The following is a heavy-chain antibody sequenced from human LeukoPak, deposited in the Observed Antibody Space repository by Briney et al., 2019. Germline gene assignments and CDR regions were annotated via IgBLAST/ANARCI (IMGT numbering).Heavy chain of an antibody. J-gene: IGHJ4*02. CDR2: ISSSSTTI. CDR1: GFIFSSYR. D-gene: IGHD6-19*01. CDR3: AKGPLTEVAGTTWDS. Sequence: GGSLRLSCVGSGFIFSSYRMNWVRRTPGKGLEWMSYISSSSTTIYYADSVKGRFTISRDNAKNSLYLQMNSLRAEDTAVYFCAKGPLTEVAGTTWDSWGRGTLVTVSS. V-gene: IGHV3-48*01.